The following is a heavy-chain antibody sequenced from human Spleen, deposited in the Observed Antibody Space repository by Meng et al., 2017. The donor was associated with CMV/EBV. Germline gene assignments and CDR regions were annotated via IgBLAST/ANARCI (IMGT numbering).Heavy chain of an antibody. D-gene: IGHD3-22*01. Sequence: IPLKESCPTLVTPTQALPLTCTFSGFSLSTSGVGVGWIRQPPGKALEWLALIYLDDDKRYSPSLKSRLTITKDTSKNQVVLTMTNMDPVDTATYYCAHTYYYDSSGYYKPRTFHYWGQGTLVTVSS. V-gene: IGHV2-5*02. J-gene: IGHJ4*02. CDR2: IYLDDDK. CDR1: GFSLSTSGVG. CDR3: AHTYYYDSSGYYKPRTFHY.